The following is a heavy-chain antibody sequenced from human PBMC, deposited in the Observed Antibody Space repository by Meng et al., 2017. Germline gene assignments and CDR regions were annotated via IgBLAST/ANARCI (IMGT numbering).Heavy chain of an antibody. V-gene: IGHV3-74*01. Sequence: EVQLVESGGGLVQPGGSLRLSCAASGFTISSFWMHWVRQAPGKGLVWVTRMNEDGTTISHAGSVKGRFTISRDSARNTLYLQMNSLRVEDTAVYYCVRDFGGNSDYWGQGTLVTVSS. CDR3: VRDFGGNSDY. CDR2: MNEDGTTI. D-gene: IGHD4-23*01. CDR1: GFTISSFW. J-gene: IGHJ4*02.